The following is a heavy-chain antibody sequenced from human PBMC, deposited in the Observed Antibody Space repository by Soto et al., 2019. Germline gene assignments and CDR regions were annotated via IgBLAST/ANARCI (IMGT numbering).Heavy chain of an antibody. D-gene: IGHD3-3*01. J-gene: IGHJ6*02. CDR1: GYTFTSYD. V-gene: IGHV1-8*01. CDR2: MNPNSGNT. CDR3: ARGHYDFWSGYSYYYYYYGMDV. Sequence: ASVKVSCKASGYTFTSYDINWVRQATGQGLEWMGWMNPNSGNTGYAQKFQGRVTMTRNTSISTAYMELSSLRSEDTAVYYCARGHYDFWSGYSYYYYYYGMDVWGQGTTVTVS.